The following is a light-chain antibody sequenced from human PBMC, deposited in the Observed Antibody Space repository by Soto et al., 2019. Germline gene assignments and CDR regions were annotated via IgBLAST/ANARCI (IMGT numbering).Light chain of an antibody. J-gene: IGKJ1*01. Sequence: EAVLTQSTATLSVSPGEGATLSCRASQNVATNLAWYQQRPGQAPRLLIYGAAKRAIGLPARFSGSGSGTEGTLSITSLQSEDFAVYSCQQYNNWPQTFGQGTKGEIK. V-gene: IGKV3-15*01. CDR3: QQYNNWPQT. CDR2: GAA. CDR1: QNVATN.